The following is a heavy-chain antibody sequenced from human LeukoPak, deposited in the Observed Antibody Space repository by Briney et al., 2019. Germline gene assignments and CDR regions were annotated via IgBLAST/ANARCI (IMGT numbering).Heavy chain of an antibody. CDR3: ARDSGATLPFDY. D-gene: IGHD1-26*01. CDR1: GGSISSSSYY. Sequence: SETLSLTCTVSGGSISSSSYYWGWIRQPPGKGLEWIGSIYYSGSTYYNPSLKSRVTISVDTSKNQFSLKLSSVTAADTAVYYCARDSGATLPFDYWGQGTLVTVSS. CDR2: IYYSGST. V-gene: IGHV4-39*07. J-gene: IGHJ4*02.